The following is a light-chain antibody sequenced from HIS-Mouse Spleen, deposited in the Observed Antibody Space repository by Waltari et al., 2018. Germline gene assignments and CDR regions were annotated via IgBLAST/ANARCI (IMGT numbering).Light chain of an antibody. CDR2: AAS. Sequence: AIRMTQSPSSLSASTGARVTITCRASQGISRYLAWYQQKPGKAPKLLIYAASSLQSGCPARFSGSGSGTECTLTISCLQSEDFATYYCQQYYSYPRTFGQGTKVEIK. CDR3: QQYYSYPRT. CDR1: QGISRY. V-gene: IGKV1-8*01. J-gene: IGKJ1*01.